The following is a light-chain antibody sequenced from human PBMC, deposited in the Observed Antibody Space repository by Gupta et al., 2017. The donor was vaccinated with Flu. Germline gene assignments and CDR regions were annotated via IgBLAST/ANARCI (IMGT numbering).Light chain of an antibody. CDR2: GAS. J-gene: IGKJ5*01. CDR1: QTVRNN. CDR3: QQYDNWPPIT. Sequence: EKVMTQSPATLSVSPGERATLSCRASQTVRNNLAWYQQKPGQAPRLLIYGASTRATGIPARFSGSGSGTEFTLTIDSLQSEDFAVYYCQQYDNWPPITFGQGTRLRL. V-gene: IGKV3-15*01.